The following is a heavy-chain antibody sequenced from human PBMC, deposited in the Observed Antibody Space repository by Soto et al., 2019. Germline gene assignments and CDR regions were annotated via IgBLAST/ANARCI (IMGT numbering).Heavy chain of an antibody. D-gene: IGHD3-3*01. J-gene: IGHJ6*03. CDR1: GYTFTSYY. CDR3: ARDLSVTIFGVVNYYMDV. Sequence: GASVKVSCKASGYTFTSYYMHWVRQAPGQGLEWMGIINPSGGSTNYAQKFQGRVTMTRDTSTSTVYMELSSLRSEDTAVYYCARDLSVTIFGVVNYYMDVWGKGTTVTVSS. CDR2: INPSGGST. V-gene: IGHV1-46*03.